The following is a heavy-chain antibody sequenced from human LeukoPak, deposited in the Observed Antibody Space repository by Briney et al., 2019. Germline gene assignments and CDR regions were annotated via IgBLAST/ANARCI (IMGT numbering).Heavy chain of an antibody. J-gene: IGHJ4*02. CDR3: AKDGGLWVSAHWGDS. CDR1: GFTFSSYT. CDR2: ITTGDGTT. V-gene: IGHV3-23*01. Sequence: PGGSLRLSCTASGFTFSSYTMTWVRQAPGKGLKWVSTITTGDGTTYYADSVKCRFTVSRDDSKNTLYLQMNSLRAEDTAVYYCAKDGGLWVSAHWGDSWGRGTLVTVSS. D-gene: IGHD7-27*01.